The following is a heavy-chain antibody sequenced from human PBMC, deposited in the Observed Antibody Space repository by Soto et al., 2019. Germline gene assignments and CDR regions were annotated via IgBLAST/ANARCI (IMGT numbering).Heavy chain of an antibody. CDR1: GFIFGNYD. Sequence: GGSLRLSCAASGFIFGNYDMHWVRQAPGKGLEWAAFISHDGSNKDYADSVKGRFTISRDNARNTLYLQMNSLRAEDTAVYYCAKDQAATTKGWFDPWGQGTLVTVSS. V-gene: IGHV3-30*18. J-gene: IGHJ5*02. CDR2: ISHDGSNK. D-gene: IGHD1-1*01. CDR3: AKDQAATTKGWFDP.